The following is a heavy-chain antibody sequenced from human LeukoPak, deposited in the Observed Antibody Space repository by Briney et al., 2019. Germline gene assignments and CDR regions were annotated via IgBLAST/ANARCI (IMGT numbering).Heavy chain of an antibody. CDR1: GGSFSGHY. J-gene: IGHJ3*02. CDR2: INDSGSSS. D-gene: IGHD6-19*01. CDR3: ARQLIAVAGFRAHAFDI. V-gene: IGHV4-34*01. Sequence: SETLSLTCAVYGGSFSGHYWSWIRQPPGKGLEWIGEINDSGSSSNYNPSLKSRVTISVDTSKNQFSLKLSSVTAADTAVYYCARQLIAVAGFRAHAFDIWGHGTMVTVSS.